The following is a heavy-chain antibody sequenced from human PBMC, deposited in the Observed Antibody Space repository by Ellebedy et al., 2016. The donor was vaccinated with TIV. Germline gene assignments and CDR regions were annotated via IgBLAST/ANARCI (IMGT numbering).Heavy chain of an antibody. D-gene: IGHD6-19*01. V-gene: IGHV4-59*01. J-gene: IGHJ4*02. CDR2: FYNSGST. Sequence: SETLSLTCAVSGDSISNYYWSWIRQSPGKGLEWIGSFYNSGSTNYNPSLKGRVTVSVDTSKNHFSLQLTSLTAADTAVYYCTRTKQWLAFDYWGQGSLVTVSS. CDR3: TRTKQWLAFDY. CDR1: GDSISNYY.